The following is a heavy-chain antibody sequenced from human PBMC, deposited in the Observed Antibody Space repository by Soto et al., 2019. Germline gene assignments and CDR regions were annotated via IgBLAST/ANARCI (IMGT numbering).Heavy chain of an antibody. CDR3: AKGGSGNYLTYYYYYGMDV. CDR2: ISYDGNNK. V-gene: IGHV3-30*18. CDR1: GFSLSNNG. Sequence: PGGSLRLSCAASGFSLSNNGMHWVRQAPGKGLEWVVVISYDGNNKYYADSVKGRFTISRDNSKNTVYLEMNNLRAEDTAMYYCAKGGSGNYLTYYYYYGMDVWGQGTTVTVS. J-gene: IGHJ6*02. D-gene: IGHD3-22*01.